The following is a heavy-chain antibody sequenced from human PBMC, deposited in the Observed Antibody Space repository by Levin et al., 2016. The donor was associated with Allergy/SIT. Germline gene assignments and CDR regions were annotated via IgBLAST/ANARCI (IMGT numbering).Heavy chain of an antibody. V-gene: IGHV3-21*01. CDR1: GFAFNSFT. Sequence: GGSLRLSCAVSGFAFNSFTMNWVRLAPGKGLEWVSSITNSGSHTFYADSIKGRFTISRDNAKKSLYLQMNSLRAEDTAVYYCARGLEYGGNDDYWGQGILVTVSS. CDR2: ITNSGSHT. CDR3: ARGLEYGGNDDY. J-gene: IGHJ4*02. D-gene: IGHD4-23*01.